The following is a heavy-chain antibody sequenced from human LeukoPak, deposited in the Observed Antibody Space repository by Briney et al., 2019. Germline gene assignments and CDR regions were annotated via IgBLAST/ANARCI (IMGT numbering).Heavy chain of an antibody. CDR1: GFSVSSNY. CDR2: IYSGGRT. J-gene: IGHJ6*03. V-gene: IGHV3-53*01. D-gene: IGHD4-23*01. Sequence: PGGSLRLSCVASGFSVSSNYLSWVRQAPGKGLDWVSVIYSGGRTYYADSVKGRFTISRDNSKNTLYLQMDSLRTEDTAVYYCARHDRGGDTVDSDYYYYMDIWGKGTAVTVSS. CDR3: ARHDRGGDTVDSDYYYYMDI.